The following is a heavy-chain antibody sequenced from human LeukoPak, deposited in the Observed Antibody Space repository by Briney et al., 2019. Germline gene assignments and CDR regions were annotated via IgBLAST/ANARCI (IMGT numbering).Heavy chain of an antibody. CDR2: IYYSGST. CDR1: GGSISSYY. Sequence: SETLSLTCTVSGGSISSYYWSWIRQPPGKGLEWIGYIYYSGSTYYNPSLKSRVTISVDTSKNQFSLKLSSVTAADTAVYYCASPNANPGAFDIWGQGTMVTVSS. V-gene: IGHV4-59*08. J-gene: IGHJ3*02. CDR3: ASPNANPGAFDI.